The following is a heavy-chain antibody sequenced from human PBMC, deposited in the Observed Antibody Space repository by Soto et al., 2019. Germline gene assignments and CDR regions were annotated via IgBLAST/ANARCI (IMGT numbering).Heavy chain of an antibody. CDR1: GGSISSSSYY. D-gene: IGHD6-13*01. CDR2: IYYSGST. J-gene: IGHJ4*02. CDR3: ARLKSLLAAAGTGGHFDY. V-gene: IGHV4-39*01. Sequence: SETLSLTCTVSGGSISSSSYYWGWIRQPPGKGLEWIGSIYYSGSTYYNPSLKSRVTISVDTSKNQFSLKLSSVTAADTAVYYCARLKSLLAAAGTGGHFDYWGQGTLVTVSS.